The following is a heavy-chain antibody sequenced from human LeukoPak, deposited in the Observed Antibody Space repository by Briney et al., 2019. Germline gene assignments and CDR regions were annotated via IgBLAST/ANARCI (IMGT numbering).Heavy chain of an antibody. CDR3: ARAPAPAVPFDY. V-gene: IGHV1-8*03. J-gene: IGHJ4*02. CDR2: MNPNSGNT. CDR1: GYTFTSYD. Sequence: ASVKVSCKASGYTFTSYDINWVRQATGQGLEWMGWMNPNSGNTGYAQKFQGRDTITRNTSISTAYMELSSLRSEDTAVYYCARAPAPAVPFDYWGQGTLVTVSS. D-gene: IGHD2-2*01.